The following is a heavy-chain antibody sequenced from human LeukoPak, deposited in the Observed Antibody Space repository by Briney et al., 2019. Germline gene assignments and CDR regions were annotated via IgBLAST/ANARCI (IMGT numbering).Heavy chain of an antibody. Sequence: SETLSLTCTVSGGSISSSSYYWSWIRQPPGKGLEWIGSIYYSGSTYYNPSLKSRVTISVDTSKNQFSLKLSSVTAADTAVYYCARQDIVGAHFDYWGQGTLVTVSS. CDR2: IYYSGST. J-gene: IGHJ4*02. CDR3: ARQDIVGAHFDY. D-gene: IGHD1-26*01. CDR1: GGSISSSSYY. V-gene: IGHV4-39*01.